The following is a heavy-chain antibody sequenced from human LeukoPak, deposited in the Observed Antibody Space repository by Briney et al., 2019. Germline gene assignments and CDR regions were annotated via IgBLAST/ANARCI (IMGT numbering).Heavy chain of an antibody. V-gene: IGHV3-23*01. CDR1: GFTFTSYG. CDR2: IGMNGVAT. D-gene: IGHD3-16*01. Sequence: GGSLRLSCAASGFTFTSYGMTWVRQAPGKGLEWVSAIGMNGVATYYADSVKGRFIISRDNSQNTLYLQMSGLRAEDTALYYCAKGLRNFDSWGPGTLVTASS. J-gene: IGHJ4*02. CDR3: AKGLRNFDS.